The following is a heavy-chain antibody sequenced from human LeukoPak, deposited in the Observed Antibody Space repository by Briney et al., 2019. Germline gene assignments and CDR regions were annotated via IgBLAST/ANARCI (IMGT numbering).Heavy chain of an antibody. D-gene: IGHD3-16*01. J-gene: IGHJ6*03. CDR3: ARGAVGDLYGYYYYYMDV. CDR2: ITSSSSYI. V-gene: IGHV3-21*01. CDR1: GFTFSSDS. Sequence: PGGSLRLSCAASGFTFSSDSMNWVRQAPGNGLEGVSSITSSSSYIYYADSVKGPFTFSRDNAKNSLYLQMNSLTAEDTAVYYCARGAVGDLYGYYYYYMDVWGKGTTVTISS.